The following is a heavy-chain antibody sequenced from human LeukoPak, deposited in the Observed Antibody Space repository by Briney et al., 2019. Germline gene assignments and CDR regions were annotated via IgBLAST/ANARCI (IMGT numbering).Heavy chain of an antibody. J-gene: IGHJ4*02. Sequence: SETLSLTCTVSGGSISSYYWSWIRQPPGKGLEWIGYIYYSGSTNYNPSLKSRVTISVDTSKNQFSLKLSSVTAADTAVYYCARLWAEGHYDILTGPFDYWGQGTLVTVSS. CDR2: IYYSGST. CDR3: ARLWAEGHYDILTGPFDY. V-gene: IGHV4-59*12. CDR1: GGSISSYY. D-gene: IGHD3-9*01.